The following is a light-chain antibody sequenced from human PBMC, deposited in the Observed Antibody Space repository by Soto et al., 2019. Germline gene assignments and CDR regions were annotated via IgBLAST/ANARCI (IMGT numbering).Light chain of an antibody. CDR1: SRDVGNYNL. J-gene: IGLJ1*01. V-gene: IGLV2-23*01. Sequence: QSAVTQPASVSGSPGQSIAISCTGNSRDVGNYNLVSWYQQHPGKAPKVMIYEGSKRPSGVSDRFSGSKSGNTASLTISGLQADDEPDYYCFSYAGTGTYVFGTGTKLTVL. CDR3: FSYAGTGTYV. CDR2: EGS.